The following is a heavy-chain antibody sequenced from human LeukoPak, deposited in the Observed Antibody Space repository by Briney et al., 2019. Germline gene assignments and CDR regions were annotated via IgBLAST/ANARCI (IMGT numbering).Heavy chain of an antibody. CDR1: GGSISSSSYY. CDR2: IYYSGST. D-gene: IGHD1-1*01. Sequence: SETLSLTCTVSGGSISSSSYYWGWIRQPPGKGLEWIGSIYYSGSTYYNPSLKSRVTTSVDTSKNQFSLKLSSVTAADTAVYYCAGGTGTSPGETGDYWGQGTLVTVSS. J-gene: IGHJ4*02. CDR3: AGGTGTSPGETGDY. V-gene: IGHV4-39*07.